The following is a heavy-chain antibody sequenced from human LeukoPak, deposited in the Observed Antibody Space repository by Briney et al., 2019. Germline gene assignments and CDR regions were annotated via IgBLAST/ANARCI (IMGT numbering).Heavy chain of an antibody. Sequence: PGGCMRLSCAASGFTFGSYEMNWVRQAPGKGLDWVSYIISSGSAIYYADSVRGRFTISRDNAKNSLYLQMNSLRAEDTAVYYCARARRDCSGGSCYPDYNWFDPWGQGTPVTVFS. CDR3: ARARRDCSGGSCYPDYNWFDP. J-gene: IGHJ5*02. CDR1: GFTFGSYE. V-gene: IGHV3-48*03. D-gene: IGHD2-15*01. CDR2: IISSGSAI.